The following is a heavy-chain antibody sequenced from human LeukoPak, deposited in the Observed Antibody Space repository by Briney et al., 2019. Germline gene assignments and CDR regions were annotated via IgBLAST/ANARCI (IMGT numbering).Heavy chain of an antibody. D-gene: IGHD3-3*01. J-gene: IGHJ1*01. CDR2: ISSSSSYI. CDR1: GFTFSSYS. V-gene: IGHV3-21*01. Sequence: GGSLRLSCAASGFTFSSYSMNWVRQAPGKGLEWVSSISSSSSYIYYADSVKGRFTISRDNAKNSLYLQMNSLRAEDTAVYYCARSPAELITIFGVVIRPSPGAEYFQHWGQGTLVTVSS. CDR3: ARSPAELITIFGVVIRPSPGAEYFQH.